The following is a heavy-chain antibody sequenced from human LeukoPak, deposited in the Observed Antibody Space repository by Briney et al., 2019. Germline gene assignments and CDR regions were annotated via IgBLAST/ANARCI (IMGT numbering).Heavy chain of an antibody. CDR2: IIPIFGTA. D-gene: IGHD6-19*01. V-gene: IGHV1-69*13. CDR3: ARAPIAVAGYFDY. CDR1: GYTFTSYA. Sequence: ASVKVSCKASGYTFTSYAISWVRQAPGQGLEWMGGIIPIFGTANYAQKFQGRVTITADESTSTAYMELSSLRSEDTAVYYCARAPIAVAGYFDYWGQGTLVTVSS. J-gene: IGHJ4*02.